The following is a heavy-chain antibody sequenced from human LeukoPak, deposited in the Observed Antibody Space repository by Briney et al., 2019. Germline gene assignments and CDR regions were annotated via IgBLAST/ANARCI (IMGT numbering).Heavy chain of an antibody. J-gene: IGHJ5*02. V-gene: IGHV4-39*01. CDR2: IYYSGST. CDR3: ARHEYSGSYYGLSWFDP. CDR1: GGSISSSGYY. D-gene: IGHD1-26*01. Sequence: SETLSLTCTVSGGSISSSGYYWGWIRQPPGKGLEWIASIYYSGSTYYNPSLKSRVTISVDMSKNQLSLKLSSLTAADTAVYYCARHEYSGSYYGLSWFDPWGQGTLVTVSS.